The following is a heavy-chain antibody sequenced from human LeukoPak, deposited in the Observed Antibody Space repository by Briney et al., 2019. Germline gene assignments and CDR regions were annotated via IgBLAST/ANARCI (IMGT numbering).Heavy chain of an antibody. Sequence: GGSLRLSCAASGFTFSSYSMNWVRQAPGKGLEWVSYISSSSSTIYYADSVKGRFTISRDNAKNSLYLQMNSLRAEDTAVYYCARPSVVLWFGELLSLGAFDIWGQGTMVIVSS. J-gene: IGHJ3*02. CDR3: ARPSVVLWFGELLSLGAFDI. CDR2: ISSSSSTI. D-gene: IGHD3-10*01. CDR1: GFTFSSYS. V-gene: IGHV3-48*01.